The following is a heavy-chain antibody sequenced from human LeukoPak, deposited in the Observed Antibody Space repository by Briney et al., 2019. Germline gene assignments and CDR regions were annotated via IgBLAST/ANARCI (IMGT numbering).Heavy chain of an antibody. CDR2: IYSSGST. J-gene: IGHJ4*02. Sequence: PSETLSLTCTVSGGSISSGSYYWSWIRQPPGEGLEWIGYIYSSGSTNYNPSLKGRVTISVDTSKNQFSLKLSSVTAADTAVYYCARVSFSSWYYFDYWGQGTLVTVSS. D-gene: IGHD6-13*01. V-gene: IGHV4-61*01. CDR1: GGSISSGSYY. CDR3: ARVSFSSWYYFDY.